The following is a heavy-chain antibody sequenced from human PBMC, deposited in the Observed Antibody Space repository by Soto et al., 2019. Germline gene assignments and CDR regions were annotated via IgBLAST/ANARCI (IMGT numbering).Heavy chain of an antibody. CDR2: IGTQHDA. CDR1: GFTFSAYD. V-gene: IGHV3-13*01. D-gene: IGHD3-16*01. J-gene: IGHJ5*02. Sequence: EVQLVESGGGLVQPGESLRLSCVASGFTFSAYDMHWVRQAPGKGLELVSSIGTQHDAYYPDSVKGRFTISRENAKNSLYLQMNSLTAGDTAVYYCARQSTSWHVGGGWFDPWGQGTLVTVSS. CDR3: ARQSTSWHVGGGWFDP.